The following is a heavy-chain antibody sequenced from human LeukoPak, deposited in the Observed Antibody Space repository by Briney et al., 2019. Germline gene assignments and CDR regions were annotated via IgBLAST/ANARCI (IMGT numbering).Heavy chain of an antibody. D-gene: IGHD3-3*01. J-gene: IGHJ4*02. CDR2: INRNSGGT. CDR3: ARDAVGPTIFGVVTPYYFAY. Sequence: GASVKVSCKASGYSFTGYYMHWVRQAPGQGLEWMGCINRNSGGTNYAQKFQGRVTMTRDTSISTAYMELSRLRSDDTAVYYCARDAVGPTIFGVVTPYYFAYWGQRTLVTVSS. V-gene: IGHV1-2*02. CDR1: GYSFTGYY.